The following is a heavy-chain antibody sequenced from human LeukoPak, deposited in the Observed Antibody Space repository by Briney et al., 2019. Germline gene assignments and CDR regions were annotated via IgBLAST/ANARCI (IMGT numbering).Heavy chain of an antibody. V-gene: IGHV5-51*07. J-gene: IGHJ3*02. CDR1: GYSFTSYW. D-gene: IGHD4-17*01. CDR2: IYPGDSDT. Sequence: GESLKISCKGSGYSFTSYWIGWVHQMPGKGLEWMGIIYPGDSDTRYSPSFQGQVTISADKSISTAYLQWSSLKASDTAMYYCARQLYGDYVEGAFDIWGQGTMVTVSS. CDR3: ARQLYGDYVEGAFDI.